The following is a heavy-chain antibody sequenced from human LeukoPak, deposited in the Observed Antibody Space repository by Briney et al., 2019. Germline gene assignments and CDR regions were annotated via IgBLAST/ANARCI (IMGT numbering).Heavy chain of an antibody. CDR2: TYYRSQQWHS. D-gene: IGHD3-3*01. CDR1: GDSVSSNGAS. CDR3: GRETDFGVVTN. J-gene: IGHJ4*02. Sequence: PSQTLSLTCAISGDSVSSNGASWNWIRPSPSRGLEWLGRTYYRSQQWHSDYAPSVKGRITLNPATSKNQFSLQLNSMTPEDTAVYYCGRETDFGVVTNWGQGTLVTVSS. V-gene: IGHV6-1*01.